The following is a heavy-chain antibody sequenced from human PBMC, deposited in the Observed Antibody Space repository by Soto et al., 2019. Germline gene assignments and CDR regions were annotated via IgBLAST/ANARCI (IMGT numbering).Heavy chain of an antibody. V-gene: IGHV4-31*03. D-gene: IGHD3-22*01. J-gene: IGHJ4*02. Sequence: TLSLTCTVSGGSISSGGYYWSWIRQHPGKGLEWIGYIYYSGSTYYNPSLKSRVTISVDTSKNQFSLKLSSVTAADTAVYYCASYSSGYYLDYFDYWGQGTLVTVSS. CDR2: IYYSGST. CDR1: GGSISSGGYY. CDR3: ASYSSGYYLDYFDY.